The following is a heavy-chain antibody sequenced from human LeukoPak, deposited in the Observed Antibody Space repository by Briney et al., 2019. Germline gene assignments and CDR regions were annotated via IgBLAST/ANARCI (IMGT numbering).Heavy chain of an antibody. CDR1: GYTLTELS. V-gene: IGHV1-24*01. Sequence: ASVKVSCKVSGYTLTELSMHWVRQAPGKGLEWMGGFDPEDGETIYAQKFQGRVTITADESTSTAYMELSSLRSEDTAVYYCARDNWNDDDYWGQGTLVTVSS. CDR2: FDPEDGET. CDR3: ARDNWNDDDY. J-gene: IGHJ4*02. D-gene: IGHD1-1*01.